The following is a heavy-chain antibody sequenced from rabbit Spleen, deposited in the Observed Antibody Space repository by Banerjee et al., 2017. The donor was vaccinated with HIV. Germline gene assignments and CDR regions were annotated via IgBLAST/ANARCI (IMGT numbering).Heavy chain of an antibody. Sequence: QEQLVESGGGLVQPGGSLKLACKASGFDFSTYGVSWVRQAPGKGLEWIGYIDTGSRDFTYYASWAKGRFTISSHNAQNTLYLQLSSLTAADTATYFCVRDQAGDADYGPYYLNLWGPGTLVTVS. J-gene: IGHJ4*01. V-gene: IGHV1S47*01. D-gene: IGHD2-1*01. CDR2: IDTGSRDFT. CDR1: GFDFSTYG. CDR3: VRDQAGDADYGPYYLNL.